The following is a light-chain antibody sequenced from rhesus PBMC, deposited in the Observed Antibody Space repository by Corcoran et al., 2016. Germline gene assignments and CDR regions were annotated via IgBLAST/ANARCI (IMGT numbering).Light chain of an antibody. CDR3: AAWDDSLSGYI. V-gene: IGLV1-60*01. J-gene: IGLJ1*01. CDR2: YND. Sequence: QSVLTEPPSASEAARKSVTLSCSGSSSNIGSNSVSWYQQLPETAPKLLIYYNDRRASGVSARFSGSKSGTSASLAISGLQTEDEADYYCAAWDDSLSGYIFGAGTRLTVL. CDR1: SSNIGSNS.